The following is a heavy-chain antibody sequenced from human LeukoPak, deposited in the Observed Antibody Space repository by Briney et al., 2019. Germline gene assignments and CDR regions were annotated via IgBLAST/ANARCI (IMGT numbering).Heavy chain of an antibody. D-gene: IGHD6-13*01. V-gene: IGHV3-73*01. Sequence: GGSLRLSCAASGFTFSGSAMHWVRQASGKGLEWVGRIRSRANSYATAYAASVKGRFTISRDDSKNTAYLQMNSLKTEDTAVYYCTRPQYSSSWYDCFDIWGQGTMVTVSS. CDR3: TRPQYSSSWYDCFDI. CDR2: IRSRANSYAT. J-gene: IGHJ3*02. CDR1: GFTFSGSA.